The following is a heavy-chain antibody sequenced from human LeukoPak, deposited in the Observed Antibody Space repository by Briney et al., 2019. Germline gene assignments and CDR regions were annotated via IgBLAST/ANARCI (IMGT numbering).Heavy chain of an antibody. CDR2: IYYSGST. Sequence: SETLSLTCTVSGGSISSNSYYWGWIRQPPGKGLEWIGSIYYSGSTYYNPSLKSRVTISVDRSKNQFSLKLSSVTAADTAVYYCARSRIAADYYYYGMDVWGQGTTVTVSS. D-gene: IGHD6-13*01. CDR1: GGSISSNSYY. J-gene: IGHJ6*02. V-gene: IGHV4-39*07. CDR3: ARSRIAADYYYYGMDV.